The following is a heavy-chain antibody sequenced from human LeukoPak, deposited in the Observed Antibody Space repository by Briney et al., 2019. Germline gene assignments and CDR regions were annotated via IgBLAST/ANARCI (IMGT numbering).Heavy chain of an antibody. CDR2: SGSGGST. Sequence: PGGSLRLSCAASGFTVSSNYMSWVRQAPGKGLEWVSGSGSGGSTYYADSVKGRFTISRDNSKNTLYLQMNSLRAEDTAVYYCAKDRGIAVAASGDYWGQGTLVTVSS. J-gene: IGHJ4*02. CDR3: AKDRGIAVAASGDY. D-gene: IGHD6-19*01. CDR1: GFTVSSNY. V-gene: IGHV3-53*01.